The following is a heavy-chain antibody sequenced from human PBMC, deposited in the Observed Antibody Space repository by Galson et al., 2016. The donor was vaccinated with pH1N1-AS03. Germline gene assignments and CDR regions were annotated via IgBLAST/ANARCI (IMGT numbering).Heavy chain of an antibody. CDR1: GYTFTSHR. CDR3: ARGHMSLSGFWDS. D-gene: IGHD3-9*01. J-gene: IGHJ4*02. V-gene: IGHV7-4-1*01. CDR2: LTTSTGDP. Sequence: SVKASCKASGYTFTSHRIIWVRQAPGQGLECMGWLTTSTGDPTYTQGFTGRFAFSLDTSVSTAYLQIDSLKAEDTAVYYCARGHMSLSGFWDSWGQGTLVTVSS.